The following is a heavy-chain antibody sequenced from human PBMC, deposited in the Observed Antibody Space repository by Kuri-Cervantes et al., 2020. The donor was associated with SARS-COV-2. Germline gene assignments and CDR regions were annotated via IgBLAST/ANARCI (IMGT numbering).Heavy chain of an antibody. V-gene: IGHV4-4*07. J-gene: IGHJ4*02. CDR3: ARGAEGSSFDY. Sequence: ESLKISCTVSGGSISSYYRSWVRQPAGKGLEWIGRIDTSGSTNYNPSLKSRVTMSVDTSKNQFSLKLSSVTAADTAVYYCARGAEGSSFDYWGQGTLVTVSS. CDR1: GGSISSYY. CDR2: IDTSGST. D-gene: IGHD6-6*01.